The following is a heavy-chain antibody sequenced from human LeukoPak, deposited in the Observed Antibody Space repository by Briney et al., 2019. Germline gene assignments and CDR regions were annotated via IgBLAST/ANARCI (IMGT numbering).Heavy chain of an antibody. CDR2: IYPGDSDT. V-gene: IGHV5-51*01. Sequence: GESLKISCKGSGYSFTDYWIGWVRQMPGKGLDWMGIIYPGDSDTRYSPSFQGQVTIPADKSISTAYLQWSSLRAEDTAVYYCARDFWGMATNPGHYWGQGTLVTVSS. J-gene: IGHJ4*02. D-gene: IGHD5-24*01. CDR3: ARDFWGMATNPGHY. CDR1: GYSFTDYW.